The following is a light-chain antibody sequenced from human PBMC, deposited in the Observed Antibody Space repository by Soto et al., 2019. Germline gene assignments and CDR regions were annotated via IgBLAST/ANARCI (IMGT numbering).Light chain of an antibody. CDR2: KAS. CDR3: QQYYNYPWT. CDR1: QTISSW. Sequence: DIQMTQSPSTLSGSVGDRVTITCRASQTISSWLAWYQQKPGKAPKLLIYKASTLKSGVPSRFSGGGSGTEFILTISSLQPDDFATYYCQQYYNYPWTFGQGTKVDIK. V-gene: IGKV1-5*03. J-gene: IGKJ1*01.